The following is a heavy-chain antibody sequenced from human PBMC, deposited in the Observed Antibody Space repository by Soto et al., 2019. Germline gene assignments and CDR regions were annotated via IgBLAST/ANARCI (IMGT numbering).Heavy chain of an antibody. CDR3: AIEYCSGGSCSHGGMDV. V-gene: IGHV3-21*01. Sequence: PGGSLRLSCAASGFTFSSYSMNWVRQAPGKGLEWVSSISSSSSYIYYADSVKGRFTISRDNAKNSLYLQMNSLRAEDTAVYYCAIEYCSGGSCSHGGMDVWGQGTTVTVSS. CDR1: GFTFSSYS. D-gene: IGHD2-15*01. J-gene: IGHJ6*02. CDR2: ISSSSSYI.